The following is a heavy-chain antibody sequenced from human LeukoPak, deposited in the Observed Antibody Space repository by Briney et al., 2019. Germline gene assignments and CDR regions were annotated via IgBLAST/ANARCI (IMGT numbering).Heavy chain of an antibody. D-gene: IGHD2-21*01. CDR1: GFTFSTYV. CDR3: ARDTSGNTYCGGDCYPKY. V-gene: IGHV3-30-3*01. J-gene: IGHJ4*02. Sequence: PGRSLRLSCAASGFTFSTYVLHWVRQGPGKGLEWVAVISDDGNNKYYADSVKGRFTISRDNSKDMLYLQMNSPRAEDTAVYYCARDTSGNTYCGGDCYPKYWGQGTLVTVSS. CDR2: ISDDGNNK.